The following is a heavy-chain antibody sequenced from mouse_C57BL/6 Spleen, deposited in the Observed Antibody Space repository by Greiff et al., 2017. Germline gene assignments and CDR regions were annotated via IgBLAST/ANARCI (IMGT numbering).Heavy chain of an antibody. D-gene: IGHD1-1*01. CDR1: GFSLTSYG. CDR2: IWSGGST. CDR3: ARRVHYYGSSPLAMDY. J-gene: IGHJ4*01. V-gene: IGHV2-2*01. Sequence: VQLQESGPGLVQPSQSLSITCTVSGFSLTSYGVHWVRQSPGKGLEWLGVIWSGGSTDYNAAFISRLSISKYNSKSQVFFKMNSLQADDTAIYYCARRVHYYGSSPLAMDYWGQGTSVTVSS.